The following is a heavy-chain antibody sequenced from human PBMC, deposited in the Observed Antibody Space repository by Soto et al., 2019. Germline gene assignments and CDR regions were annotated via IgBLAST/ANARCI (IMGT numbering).Heavy chain of an antibody. Sequence: QVHLVQSGAEVKKPGASVKVSCKASGYTFTSYGITWVRQAPGQGLEWMGWISAHNGNTDYAQKLQGRVSVTGDTPAGTASMERRSLLCEDTAVYYCARGRYGDYWGQGALVTVAS. CDR2: ISAHNGNT. J-gene: IGHJ4*02. D-gene: IGHD1-1*01. CDR1: GYTFTSYG. CDR3: ARGRYGDY. V-gene: IGHV1-18*01.